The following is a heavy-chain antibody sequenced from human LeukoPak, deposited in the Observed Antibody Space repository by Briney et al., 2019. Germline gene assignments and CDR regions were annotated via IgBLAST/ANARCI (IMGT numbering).Heavy chain of an antibody. V-gene: IGHV3-11*06. CDR2: ISGSSDYP. J-gene: IGHJ2*01. Sequence: GGSLRLSCSASGITFSDYYMSWIRQAPGKGLEWVSYISGSSDYPNYADSVKGRFTISRDNAKNTLYLQMNSLRAEDTAVYYCARLEDYYDGWYFDLWGRGTLVTVSS. D-gene: IGHD3-22*01. CDR3: ARLEDYYDGWYFDL. CDR1: GITFSDYY.